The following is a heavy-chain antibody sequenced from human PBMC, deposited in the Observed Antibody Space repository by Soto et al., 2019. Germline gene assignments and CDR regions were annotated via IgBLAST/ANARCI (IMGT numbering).Heavy chain of an antibody. CDR1: GFTFSNNG. CDR3: VKDKGAAAGFDY. D-gene: IGHD6-13*01. CDR2: ISYEGSEK. J-gene: IGHJ4*02. V-gene: IGHV3-30*18. Sequence: QVHLVESGGGVVQPGRSLRLSCAASGFTFSNNGMHWVRQDPGKGLEWMGVISYEGSEKYYAGSVKGRFTISRDNSKNTLYLQMDTLRAEDTAIYYCVKDKGAAAGFDYWGQGILVTVSS.